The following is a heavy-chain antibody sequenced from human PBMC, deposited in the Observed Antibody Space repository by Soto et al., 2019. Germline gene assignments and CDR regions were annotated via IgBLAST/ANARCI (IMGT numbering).Heavy chain of an antibody. CDR2: IIPIFGAA. J-gene: IGHJ5*02. CDR3: ARGRTEQLGGPVPNWFDP. V-gene: IGHV1-69*01. Sequence: QVQLVQSGVEVKKPGSSVNVSCKASGGTFSSYAISWVRQAPGQGHEWMGGIIPIFGAAYYAQKFQGRVTITEDETTSTADVELSSLRSEDTAVYYCARGRTEQLGGPVPNWFDPWGQGTLVTVSS. CDR1: GGTFSSYA. D-gene: IGHD6-6*01.